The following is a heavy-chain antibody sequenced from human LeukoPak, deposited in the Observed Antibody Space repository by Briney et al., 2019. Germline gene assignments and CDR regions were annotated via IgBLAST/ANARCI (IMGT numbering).Heavy chain of an antibody. V-gene: IGHV1-46*01. CDR1: GYTFTSYY. Sequence: ASVKVSCKASGYTFTSYYMHWVRQAPGQGLEWMGIINPSGGSTSYAQKLQGRVTMTTDTSTSTAYMELRSLRSDDTAVYYCARHSDQDYFDYWGQGTLVTVSS. J-gene: IGHJ4*02. CDR3: ARHSDQDYFDY. D-gene: IGHD1-26*01. CDR2: INPSGGST.